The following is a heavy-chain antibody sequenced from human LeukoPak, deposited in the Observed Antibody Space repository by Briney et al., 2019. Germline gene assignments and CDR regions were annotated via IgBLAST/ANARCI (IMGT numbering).Heavy chain of an antibody. D-gene: IGHD6-13*01. V-gene: IGHV4-34*01. J-gene: IGHJ6*03. CDR2: INHSGST. Sequence: SETLSLTCAVYGGSFSGYYWSWIRQPPGKGLEWIGEINHSGSTNYNPSLKSRVTISVDTSKNQFSLKLSSVTAADTAVYYCARDDRSSSWYGYYYYYYMDVWGKGTTVTVSS. CDR1: GGSFSGYY. CDR3: ARDDRSSSWYGYYYYYYMDV.